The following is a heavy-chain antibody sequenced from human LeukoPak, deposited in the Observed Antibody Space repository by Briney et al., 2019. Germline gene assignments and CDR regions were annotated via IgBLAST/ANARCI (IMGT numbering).Heavy chain of an antibody. V-gene: IGHV3-30*02. CDR2: IRYDGSNK. CDR3: AKAGRQQLVQHFDY. D-gene: IGHD6-13*01. J-gene: IGHJ4*02. Sequence: PGGSLRLSCAASGFTFSSYGMHWVRQAPGKGLEWVAFIRYDGSNKYYADSVKGRFTISRDNSKNTLYLQMNSLRAEDTAVYYCAKAGRQQLVQHFDYWGQGTLVTVSS. CDR1: GFTFSSYG.